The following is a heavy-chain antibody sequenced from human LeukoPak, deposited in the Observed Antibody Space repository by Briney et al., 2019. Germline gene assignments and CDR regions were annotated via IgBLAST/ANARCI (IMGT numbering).Heavy chain of an antibody. V-gene: IGHV3-74*01. J-gene: IGHJ4*02. D-gene: IGHD6-19*01. CDR1: GFSFSSYW. CDR3: ARLVYSSGWYFDY. Sequence: GGSLRLSCAASGFSFSSYWMHWVRQVPGKGLVWVSRINSDGSSTDYADSVKGRFTVSRDNAKNTLYLQMNSLRAEDTAVYYCARLVYSSGWYFDYWGQGTLVTVSS. CDR2: INSDGSST.